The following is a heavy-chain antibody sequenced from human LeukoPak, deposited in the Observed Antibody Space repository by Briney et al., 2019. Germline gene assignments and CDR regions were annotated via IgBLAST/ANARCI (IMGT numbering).Heavy chain of an antibody. J-gene: IGHJ6*04. V-gene: IGHV1-69*01. Sequence: AASVKVSCKASGGTFSGYVISWVRPAPGQGLEGMGGIIPIFGTANYAQKFQGRVTITADESTSTAYMELSSLRSEDTAVYYCARDSTGEDYYYYGMDVWGKGTTVTVSS. CDR1: GGTFSGYV. CDR2: IIPIFGTA. D-gene: IGHD3-10*01. CDR3: ARDSTGEDYYYYGMDV.